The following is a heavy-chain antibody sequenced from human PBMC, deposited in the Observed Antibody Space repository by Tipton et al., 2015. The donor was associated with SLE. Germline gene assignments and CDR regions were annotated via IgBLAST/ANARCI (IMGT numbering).Heavy chain of an antibody. CDR2: VDQSGST. D-gene: IGHD3-22*01. CDR3: ARDEYRYDGTGYHLLGHFDY. Sequence: TLSLTCAVSGGSIRSSNWWSWVRQPPGKGLEWIGEVDQSGSTNSNPSLKSRVSMSVDTSKNRFSLKLSSVTAADTAVYYCARDEYRYDGTGYHLLGHFDYWGQGTLVTVSS. CDR1: GGSIRSSNW. V-gene: IGHV4-4*02. J-gene: IGHJ4*02.